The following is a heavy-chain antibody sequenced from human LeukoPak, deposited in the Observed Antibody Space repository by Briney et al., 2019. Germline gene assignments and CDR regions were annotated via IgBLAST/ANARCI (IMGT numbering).Heavy chain of an antibody. V-gene: IGHV3-23*01. Sequence: GGSLRLSCAASGFTFSSYAMSWVRQAPGKGLEWVSAISGSGGSTYYADSVKGRLTISRDNSKNTLYLQMNSLRAEDTAVYYCAKDLDVLAVAGHLDYWGQGTLVTVSS. CDR3: AKDLDVLAVAGHLDY. CDR2: ISGSGGST. D-gene: IGHD6-19*01. J-gene: IGHJ4*02. CDR1: GFTFSSYA.